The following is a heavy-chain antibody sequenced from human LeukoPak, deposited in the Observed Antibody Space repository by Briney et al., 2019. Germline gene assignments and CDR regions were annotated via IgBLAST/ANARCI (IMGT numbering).Heavy chain of an antibody. Sequence: PGGSLRLSCAAPGFTFDDYAMSWVRQTPGKGLEWVSGTNWDGGRTGYADSVKGRFTISRDNSKNTLYLQMNSLRAEDTAVYYCAKDPDCTSGVCYTFFDYWGQGTLVTVSS. D-gene: IGHD2-8*01. J-gene: IGHJ4*02. CDR2: TNWDGGRT. CDR1: GFTFDDYA. V-gene: IGHV3-20*04. CDR3: AKDPDCTSGVCYTFFDY.